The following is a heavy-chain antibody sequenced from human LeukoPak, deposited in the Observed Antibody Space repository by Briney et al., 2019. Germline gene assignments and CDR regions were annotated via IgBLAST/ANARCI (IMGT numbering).Heavy chain of an antibody. J-gene: IGHJ6*03. CDR2: ISWNSDTI. D-gene: IGHD6-19*01. CDR1: GFTFDDYA. CDR3: AKTSPGIAVTSYYYYMDV. Sequence: GGSLRLSCAASGFTFDDYAMHWVRQAPGQGLEWVSGISWNSDTIGYADSVKGRFTISRDNAKNSLYLQMNGLRAEDTALYYCAKTSPGIAVTSYYYYMDVWGKGTTVTVSS. V-gene: IGHV3-9*01.